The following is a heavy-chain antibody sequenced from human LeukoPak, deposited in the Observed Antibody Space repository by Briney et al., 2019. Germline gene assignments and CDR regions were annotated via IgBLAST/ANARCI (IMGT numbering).Heavy chain of an antibody. J-gene: IGHJ4*02. CDR3: ARGSPFPSDY. Sequence: PSETLSLTCTVSGGSISGNYWSWVRQPPGKGLEWIGEINHSGSTNYNPSLKSRVTISVDTSKNQFSLKLSSVTAADTAVYYCARGSPFPSDYWGQGTLVTVSS. V-gene: IGHV4-34*01. CDR1: GGSISGNY. CDR2: INHSGST.